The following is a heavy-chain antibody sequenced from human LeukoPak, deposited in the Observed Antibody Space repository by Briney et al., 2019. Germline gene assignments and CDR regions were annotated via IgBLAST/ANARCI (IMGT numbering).Heavy chain of an antibody. Sequence: PGGSLRLSCAVSGFTFDDYAMHWVRQAPGKGLEWVSGISWNSGSIGYADSVKGRFTISRDNAKNSLYLQMNSLRAEDTALYYCAKDIGSSGWSAFDYWGQGTLVTVSS. CDR1: GFTFDDYA. D-gene: IGHD6-19*01. CDR2: ISWNSGSI. V-gene: IGHV3-9*01. CDR3: AKDIGSSGWSAFDY. J-gene: IGHJ4*02.